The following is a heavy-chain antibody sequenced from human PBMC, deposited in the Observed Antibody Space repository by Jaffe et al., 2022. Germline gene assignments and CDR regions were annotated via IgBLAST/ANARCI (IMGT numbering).Heavy chain of an antibody. D-gene: IGHD4-17*01. Sequence: QVQLVESGGGVVQPGRSLRLSCAASGFTFSSYGMHWVRQAPGKGLEWVAVISYDGSNKYYADSVKGRFTISRDNSKNTLYLQMNSLRAEDTAVYYCAKDGGHGDYGNWYFDLWGRGTLVTVSS. CDR2: ISYDGSNK. V-gene: IGHV3-30*18. CDR1: GFTFSSYG. CDR3: AKDGGHGDYGNWYFDL. J-gene: IGHJ2*01.